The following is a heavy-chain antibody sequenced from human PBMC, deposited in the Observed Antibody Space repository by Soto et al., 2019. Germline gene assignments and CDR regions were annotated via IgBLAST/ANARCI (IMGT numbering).Heavy chain of an antibody. V-gene: IGHV1-18*01. D-gene: IGHD3-9*01. CDR2: ISAYNGNT. J-gene: IGHJ4*02. Sequence: ASVKVSCKASGYTFTSYGISWVRQAPGQGLEWMGWISAYNGNTNYAQKLQGRVTMTTDTSTSTAYMELRSLRSDDTAVYYCARTGRYFDRPLGYFDYWGQGTLVTVSS. CDR1: GYTFTSYG. CDR3: ARTGRYFDRPLGYFDY.